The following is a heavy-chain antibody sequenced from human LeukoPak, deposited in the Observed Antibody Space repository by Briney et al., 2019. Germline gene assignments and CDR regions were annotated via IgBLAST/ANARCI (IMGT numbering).Heavy chain of an antibody. Sequence: SETLSLTCTVSGGSISSSTYHWGWIRQPPGKGLEWIGRIFFSGSTYYNPSLNSQVTISVDTSKNQLSLRLSSVTAADTAVYYCARHGIDVLLKDYYFDYWGQGTRVTVSS. V-gene: IGHV4-39*01. CDR1: GGSISSSTYH. CDR3: ARHGIDVLLKDYYFDY. D-gene: IGHD3-16*01. J-gene: IGHJ4*02. CDR2: IFFSGST.